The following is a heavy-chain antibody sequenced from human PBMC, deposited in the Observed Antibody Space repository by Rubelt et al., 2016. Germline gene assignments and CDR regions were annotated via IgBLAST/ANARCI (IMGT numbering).Heavy chain of an antibody. J-gene: IGHJ4*02. D-gene: IGHD2-21*02. CDR1: GGSISTYY. CDR2: IYYSGGT. V-gene: IGHV4-59*08. Sequence: QVKLQVSGPGLVKPSETLSLTCTVSGGSISTYYWSWIRQPPGKGLEWIGYIYYSGGTNYNPSLKSRVTVSVDTSQSQFSLKLSSVTAADTAVYYCARLVVTPRLGLDYWGQGTLVTVSS. CDR3: ARLVVTPRLGLDY.